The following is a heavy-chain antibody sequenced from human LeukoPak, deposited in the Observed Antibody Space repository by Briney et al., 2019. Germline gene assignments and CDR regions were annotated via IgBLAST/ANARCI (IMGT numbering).Heavy chain of an antibody. J-gene: IGHJ4*02. Sequence: SQTLSLTCAISGDSVSSNSAAWNWIRQSPSRGLEWLGSTYYRSKWYNDYAVSVKSRITINPDTSKNQFSLQLNSVTPEDTAVYYCAKQLWLNDIDEFDYWGQGTLVTVSS. D-gene: IGHD5-18*01. CDR1: GDSVSSNSAA. CDR2: TYYRSKWYN. V-gene: IGHV6-1*01. CDR3: AKQLWLNDIDEFDY.